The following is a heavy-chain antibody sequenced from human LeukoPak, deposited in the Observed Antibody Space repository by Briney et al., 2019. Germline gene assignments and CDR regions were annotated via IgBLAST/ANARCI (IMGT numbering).Heavy chain of an antibody. CDR1: GFTFSSYG. Sequence: GGSLRLSCAASGFTFSSYGMSWVRQAPGKGLEWVSAISGSGGSTYYADSVKGRFTISRDNSKNTLYQQMNSLRAEDTAVYYCAKEGFGEFSFDYWGQGTLVTVSS. CDR3: AKEGFGEFSFDY. CDR2: ISGSGGST. V-gene: IGHV3-23*01. D-gene: IGHD3-10*01. J-gene: IGHJ4*02.